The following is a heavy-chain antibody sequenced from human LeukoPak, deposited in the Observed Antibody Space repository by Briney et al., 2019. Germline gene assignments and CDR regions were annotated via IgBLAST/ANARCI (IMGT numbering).Heavy chain of an antibody. V-gene: IGHV1-8*03. Sequence: ASVKVSCKASGYTFTSYDINWVRQATGQGLEWMGWMNPNSGNTGYAQKFQGRVTITRNTSISTAYMELSSLRSEDTAVYYCARAIGSGYYEYYYYMYVWGKGTTVTVSS. J-gene: IGHJ6*03. CDR1: GYTFTSYD. CDR3: ARAIGSGYYEYYYYMYV. D-gene: IGHD3-3*01. CDR2: MNPNSGNT.